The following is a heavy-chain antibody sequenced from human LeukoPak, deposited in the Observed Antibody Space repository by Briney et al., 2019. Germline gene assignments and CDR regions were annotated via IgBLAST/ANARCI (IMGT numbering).Heavy chain of an antibody. D-gene: IGHD3-10*01. CDR3: AKDTRGSGSYYHRRGYFDY. CDR2: ISYDGSNK. J-gene: IGHJ4*02. V-gene: IGHV3-30*18. Sequence: PGGSLRLSCAASGFTISSYGMHWVRQAPGKGLEWVAVISYDGSNKYYADSVKGRFTISRDNSKNTLYLQMNSLRAEDTAVYYCAKDTRGSGSYYHRRGYFDYWGQGTLVTVSS. CDR1: GFTISSYG.